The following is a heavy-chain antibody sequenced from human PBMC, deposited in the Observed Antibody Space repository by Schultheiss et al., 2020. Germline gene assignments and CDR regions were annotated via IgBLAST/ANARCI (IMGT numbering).Heavy chain of an antibody. CDR3: ARDGLDYGMDV. CDR1: GGSFSSYY. V-gene: IGHV4-59*01. CDR2: IYYSGST. Sequence: SETLSLTCAVYGGSFSSYYWSWIRQPPGKGLEWIGYIYYSGSTYYNPSLKSRVTISVDRSKNQFSLKLSSVTAADTAVYYCARDGLDYGMDVWGQGTTVTVSS. J-gene: IGHJ6*02.